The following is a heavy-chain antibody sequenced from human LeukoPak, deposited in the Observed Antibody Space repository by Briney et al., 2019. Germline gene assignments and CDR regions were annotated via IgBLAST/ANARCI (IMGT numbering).Heavy chain of an antibody. CDR1: GGTFSSYA. J-gene: IGHJ6*02. D-gene: IGHD4-23*01. CDR3: ASLDYGGSSGYYYGMDV. Sequence: GASVKVSCKASGGTFSSYAISWVRQAPGQGLEWMGRIIPILGIANYAQKFQGRVTITADKSTSTAYMELSSLRSEDTAVYYCASLDYGGSSGYYYGMDVWGQGTTVTVSS. CDR2: IIPILGIA. V-gene: IGHV1-69*04.